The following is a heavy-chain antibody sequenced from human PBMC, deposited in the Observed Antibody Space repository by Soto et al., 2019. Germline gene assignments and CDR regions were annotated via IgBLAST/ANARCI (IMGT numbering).Heavy chain of an antibody. J-gene: IGHJ4*02. Sequence: QVQLVQSGAEEKKPGASVKVSCKASGYTFTSYAMHWVRQAPGQRLEWMGWINAGNGYTKYSQKFQGRVTITRDTSASPAYMDLSSLRSEASALYYCASDISFHYWGQGTLVTVSS. CDR3: ASDISFHY. CDR2: INAGNGYT. CDR1: GYTFTSYA. V-gene: IGHV1-3*05.